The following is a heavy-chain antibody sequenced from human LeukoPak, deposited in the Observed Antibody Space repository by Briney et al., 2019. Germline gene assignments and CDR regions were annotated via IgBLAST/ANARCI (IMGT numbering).Heavy chain of an antibody. CDR2: INPRSSST. Sequence: EASVKVSCKASGYTFTSYYIHWVRQAPGQGLEWMGIINPRSSSTTYAQKFQGRVTMTRDTSTSTVYMEVRSLRSEDAAVYYCARDRNSGSSLDIWGQGTMLTVSS. J-gene: IGHJ3*02. CDR3: ARDRNSGSSLDI. V-gene: IGHV1-46*01. CDR1: GYTFTSYY. D-gene: IGHD6-6*01.